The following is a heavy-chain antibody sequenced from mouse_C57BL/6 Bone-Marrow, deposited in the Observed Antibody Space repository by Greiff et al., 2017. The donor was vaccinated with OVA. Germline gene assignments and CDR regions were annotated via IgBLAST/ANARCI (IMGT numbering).Heavy chain of an antibody. V-gene: IGHV1-81*01. J-gene: IGHJ2*01. CDR3: ARWLDFDY. CDR1: GYTFTSYG. D-gene: IGHD2-2*01. Sequence: QVQLKESGAELARPGASVKLSCKASGYTFTSYGISWVKQRTGQGLEWIGEIYPRSGNTYYNEKFKGKATLTADKSSSTAYMELRSLTSEDSAVYFCARWLDFDYWGQGTTLTVSS. CDR2: IYPRSGNT.